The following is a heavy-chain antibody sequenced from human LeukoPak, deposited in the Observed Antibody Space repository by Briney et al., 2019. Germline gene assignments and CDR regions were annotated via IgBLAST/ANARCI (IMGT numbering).Heavy chain of an antibody. J-gene: IGHJ3*02. Sequence: GGSLRLSCAASGFTFSSYAMSWVRQAPGKGLEWVSAISGSGGSTYYADSVKGRFTISRDNSKNTLYLQMNSLRAEDTAVYYCAKDFEVLDVTMVRGVIPPRAFAFDIWGQGTMVTVSS. CDR2: ISGSGGST. CDR1: GFTFSSYA. CDR3: AKDFEVLDVTMVRGVIPPRAFAFDI. D-gene: IGHD3-10*01. V-gene: IGHV3-23*01.